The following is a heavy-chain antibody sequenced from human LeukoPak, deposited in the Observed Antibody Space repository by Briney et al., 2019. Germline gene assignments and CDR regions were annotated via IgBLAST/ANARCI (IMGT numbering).Heavy chain of an antibody. CDR2: ISAYNGNT. V-gene: IGHV1-18*01. D-gene: IGHD3-16*01. CDR3: ARDGQVYEYVWETRGFDP. Sequence: VASVKVPCKASAYTFTSYGISWVRQPAGQGLEWMGWISAYNGNTNYAQKLQGRPTMTTDTSTSTAYMELRSLRSNDTAVYYWARDGQVYEYVWETRGFDPWGQGTLGTVSS. J-gene: IGHJ5*02. CDR1: AYTFTSYG.